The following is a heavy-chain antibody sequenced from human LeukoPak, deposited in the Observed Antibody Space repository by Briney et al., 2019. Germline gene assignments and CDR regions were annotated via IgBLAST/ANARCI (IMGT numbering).Heavy chain of an antibody. CDR2: IHFSGST. CDR1: GGSINSYY. J-gene: IGHJ4*02. CDR3: ARDDSSRDDSSGYHV. D-gene: IGHD3-22*01. Sequence: SETLSLTCTVSGGSINSYYWTWIRQSAEKGLEWIGRIHFSGSTNYNPALKSRVAISLDDSKNQFSLKLRSVTAADMAVYFCARDDSSRDDSSGYHVWGRGTLVTVSS. V-gene: IGHV4-4*07.